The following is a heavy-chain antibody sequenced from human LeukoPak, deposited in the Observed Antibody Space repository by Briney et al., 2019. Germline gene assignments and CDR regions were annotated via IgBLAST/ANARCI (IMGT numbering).Heavy chain of an antibody. CDR3: ANGPQYNILTGFYKVRSHLDY. D-gene: IGHD3-9*01. V-gene: IGHV3-23*01. Sequence: PGGSLRLSCAASGFTFSNYGMSWVRQAPGKGLEWISAISGSGGTTYYADSVKGQFTISRDNSKNTVYLEMNSLRAEDTAVYYCANGPQYNILTGFYKVRSHLDYWGQGTLVAVSS. CDR2: ISGSGGTT. CDR1: GFTFSNYG. J-gene: IGHJ4*02.